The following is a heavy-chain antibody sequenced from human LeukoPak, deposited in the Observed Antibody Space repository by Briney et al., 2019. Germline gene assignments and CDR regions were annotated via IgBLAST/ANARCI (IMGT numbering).Heavy chain of an antibody. J-gene: IGHJ4*02. CDR2: TNYDGTGT. V-gene: IGHV3-74*01. Sequence: GGSLRLSCVASRFTHSSYWMNWVLQAPGKGLVWVARTNYDGTGTSYADSVKGRFTISRDNAKNTVSLQMNSLKAEDTAVYYCGTVFDHWGPGILVTVSS. CDR1: RFTHSSYW. CDR3: GTVFDH.